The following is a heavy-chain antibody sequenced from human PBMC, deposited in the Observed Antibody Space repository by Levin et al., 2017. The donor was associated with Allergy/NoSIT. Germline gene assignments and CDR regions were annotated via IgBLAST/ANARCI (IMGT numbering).Heavy chain of an antibody. J-gene: IGHJ5*02. CDR1: GYTFTSYA. V-gene: IGHV1-3*01. D-gene: IGHD6-19*01. CDR2: INAGNGNT. Sequence: KHGESLKISSKASGYTFTSYAMHWVRQAPGQRLEWMGWINAGNGNTKYSQKFQGRVTITRDTSASTAYMELSSLRSEDTAVYYCARVAGAGPNWFDPWGQGTLVTVSS. CDR3: ARVAGAGPNWFDP.